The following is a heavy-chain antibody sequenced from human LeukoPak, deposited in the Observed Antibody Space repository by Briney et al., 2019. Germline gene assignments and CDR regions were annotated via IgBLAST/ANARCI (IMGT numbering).Heavy chain of an antibody. D-gene: IGHD3-3*01. Sequence: ASVKVSCKASGYTFTSYYMHWVRQAPGQGLEWMGIINPSGGSTSYAQKFQGRVTMTRDMSTSTVYMELSSLRSEDTAVYYCARDSGSITIFGVVTCLDYWGQGTLVTVSS. CDR2: INPSGGST. CDR3: ARDSGSITIFGVVTCLDY. V-gene: IGHV1-46*01. J-gene: IGHJ4*02. CDR1: GYTFTSYY.